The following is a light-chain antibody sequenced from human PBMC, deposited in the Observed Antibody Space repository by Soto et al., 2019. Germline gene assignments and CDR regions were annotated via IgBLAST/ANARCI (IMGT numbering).Light chain of an antibody. CDR2: GNS. CDR1: SSNIGAGYD. V-gene: IGLV1-40*01. J-gene: IGLJ1*01. Sequence: QLVLTQPPSVSGAPGQGVTISCTGSSSNIGAGYDVHWYQQLPGTAPKLLIYGNSNRPSGVPDRFSGSKSGTSASLAITGLQAEDEADYYCQSYDSSLSGSVFGTGTKVTVL. CDR3: QSYDSSLSGSV.